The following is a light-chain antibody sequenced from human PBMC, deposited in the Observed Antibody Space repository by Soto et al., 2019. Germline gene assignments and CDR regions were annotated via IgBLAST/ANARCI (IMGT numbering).Light chain of an antibody. CDR1: SSDVGGYKY. J-gene: IGLJ2*01. Sequence: QSALTQPASVSGSPGQSITISCTGTSSDVGGYKYVSWYQHHPGKAPKLMIYEVSNRPSGVSNRFSGSKSGNTASLTISGLQAEDEADYYCAAWDDTLNGPYVVFGGGTKLTVL. CDR3: AAWDDTLNGPYVV. CDR2: EVS. V-gene: IGLV2-14*01.